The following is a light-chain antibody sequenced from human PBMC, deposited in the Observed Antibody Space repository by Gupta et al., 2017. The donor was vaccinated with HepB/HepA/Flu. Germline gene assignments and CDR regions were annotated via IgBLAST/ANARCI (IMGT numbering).Light chain of an antibody. CDR2: DAS. CDR1: QSVSSY. CDR3: QLCCNWPIT. Sequence: EIVLTQSPATLSLSPGERATLSCRASQSVSSYLAWYQQKPGQAPRLLIYDASNRATGIPARFSGSGSGTYFTLTIRSLEPEDFAVYYCQLCCNWPITFGGGTKVEIK. V-gene: IGKV3-11*01. J-gene: IGKJ4*01.